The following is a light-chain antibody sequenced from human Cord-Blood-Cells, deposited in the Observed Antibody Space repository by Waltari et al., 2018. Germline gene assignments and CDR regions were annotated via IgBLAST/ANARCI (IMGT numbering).Light chain of an antibody. CDR2: GAS. CDR1: QCVSSSY. CDR3: QQYGSSPWT. Sequence: EIVLTQSPGTLSLSPGERATLSCRASQCVSSSYLAWYKQKPGQSPRLLIYGASSRATGIPDRFSGSGSGTDFTLTISRLGPEDFAVYYCQQYGSSPWTFGQGTKVEIK. V-gene: IGKV3-20*01. J-gene: IGKJ1*01.